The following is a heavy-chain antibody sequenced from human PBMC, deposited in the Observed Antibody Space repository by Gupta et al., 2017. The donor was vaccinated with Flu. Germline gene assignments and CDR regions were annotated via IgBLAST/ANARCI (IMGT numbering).Heavy chain of an antibody. CDR3: AKHNGGIYYGSWFDP. J-gene: IGHJ5*02. V-gene: IGHV3-23*01. Sequence: EVQLLESGGGLIQPGGSLRLSCAASGFTFRNFAMSWVRQAPGKGLEWVSGFSGGGNNPFYADSVKGRFSISRDNSQTTVYLQMNSLRVEDTAIYYCAKHNGGIYYGSWFDPWGQGALVTVSS. CDR1: GFTFRNFA. D-gene: IGHD1-26*01. CDR2: FSGGGNNP.